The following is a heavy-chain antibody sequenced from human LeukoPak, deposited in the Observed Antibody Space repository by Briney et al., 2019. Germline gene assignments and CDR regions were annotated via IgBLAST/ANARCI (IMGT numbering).Heavy chain of an antibody. V-gene: IGHV4-4*09. CDR3: ARHPTLSYMDV. J-gene: IGHJ6*03. CDR1: GGSISSYY. D-gene: IGHD2-8*01. CDR2: IYTSGST. Sequence: SETLSLTCTVSGGSISSYYWSWIRQPPGKGLEWIGYIYTSGSTNYNPSLKSRVTISVDTSKNQFSLKLSSVTAADTAVYYCARHPTLSYMDVWGKGTTVTVSS.